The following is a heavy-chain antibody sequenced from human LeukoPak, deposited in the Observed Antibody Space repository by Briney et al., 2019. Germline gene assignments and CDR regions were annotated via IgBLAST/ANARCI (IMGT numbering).Heavy chain of an antibody. V-gene: IGHV1-69*13. J-gene: IGHJ4*02. Sequence: ASVKVSCKASGGTFSSYAISWVRQAPGQGLEWMGGIIPIFGTANYAQKFQGRVTITADESTSTAYVELSSLRSEDTAVYYCARGAGGFCLNYWGQGTLVTVSS. CDR3: ARGAGGFCLNY. D-gene: IGHD2-8*02. CDR2: IIPIFGTA. CDR1: GGTFSSYA.